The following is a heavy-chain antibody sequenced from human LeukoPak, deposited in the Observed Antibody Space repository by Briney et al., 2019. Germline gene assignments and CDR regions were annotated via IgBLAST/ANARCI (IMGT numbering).Heavy chain of an antibody. Sequence: GESLKISCKGSGYTFTSYWITWVRQMPGKGLEWMGRIDPSDSHASYSPSLQGHVTISADKAINTAYLQWSSLKASDTAMYYCARHDCSGGSCPLAYWGQGTLVTVPS. D-gene: IGHD2-15*01. J-gene: IGHJ4*02. V-gene: IGHV5-10-1*01. CDR1: GYTFTSYW. CDR2: IDPSDSHA. CDR3: ARHDCSGGSCPLAY.